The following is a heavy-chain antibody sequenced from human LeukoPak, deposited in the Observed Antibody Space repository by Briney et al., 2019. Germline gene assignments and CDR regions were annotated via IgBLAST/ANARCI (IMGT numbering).Heavy chain of an antibody. CDR1: GGSISSYY. Sequence: SETLSLTCTVSGGSISSYYWSWIRQPPGKGLEWIGYIYYSGSTNYNPSLKSRVTISVDTSKNQFSLKLSSVTAADTAVYYCAREERVANPAFDIWGQGTMVTVSS. CDR2: IYYSGST. CDR3: AREERVANPAFDI. D-gene: IGHD2-15*01. V-gene: IGHV4-59*01. J-gene: IGHJ3*02.